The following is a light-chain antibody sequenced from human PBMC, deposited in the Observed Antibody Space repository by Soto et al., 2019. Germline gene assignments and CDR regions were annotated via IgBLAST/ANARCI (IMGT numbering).Light chain of an antibody. Sequence: DIQMTQSPSSLSASVGDRVTITCQASQDISNFLNWYQQKPGRAPKLLISGASDLETGVPSKFSGSGSGTDFTFTISNLQPEDIATYYCQHYENLPYTFGQGTKLEIK. J-gene: IGKJ2*01. V-gene: IGKV1-33*01. CDR2: GAS. CDR1: QDISNF. CDR3: QHYENLPYT.